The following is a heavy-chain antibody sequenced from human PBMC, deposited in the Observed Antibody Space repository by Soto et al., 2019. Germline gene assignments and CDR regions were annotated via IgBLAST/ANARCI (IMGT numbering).Heavy chain of an antibody. J-gene: IGHJ5*02. Sequence: QVQLVQSGAEVKKPGSSVKVSCKASGGTFSSYAISWVRQAPGQGLEWMGGIIPIFGTANYAQKFQGRVTITADESTSTAYMELSSLRSEDTAVYYCARGKGCGGGGSCYRIYNWFDPWGQGTLVTVS. D-gene: IGHD2-15*01. CDR3: ARGKGCGGGGSCYRIYNWFDP. V-gene: IGHV1-69*01. CDR2: IIPIFGTA. CDR1: GGTFSSYA.